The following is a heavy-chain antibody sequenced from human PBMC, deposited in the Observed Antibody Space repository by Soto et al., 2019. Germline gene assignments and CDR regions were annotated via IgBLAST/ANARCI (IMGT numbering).Heavy chain of an antibody. Sequence: QVQLVQSGAEVKKPGASVKVSCKASGYTFSSNGVSWVRQAPGQGLEWMGWISTFNGNAHYAQKFQGRVTMTTDTSTNTAYMELTSLSSDDTAVYYCARLHGYSSGWYDYWGRGTLVTVSS. CDR3: ARLHGYSSGWYDY. V-gene: IGHV1-18*04. D-gene: IGHD6-19*01. CDR2: ISTFNGNA. J-gene: IGHJ4*02. CDR1: GYTFSSNG.